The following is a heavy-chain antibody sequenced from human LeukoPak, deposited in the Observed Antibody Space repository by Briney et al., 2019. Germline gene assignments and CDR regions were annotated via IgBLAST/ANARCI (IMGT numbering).Heavy chain of an antibody. D-gene: IGHD6-19*01. V-gene: IGHV1-2*02. CDR3: AGGPSRHSTGWYYFDY. CDR1: GYRFTGYY. Sequence: ASVKVSCKASGYRFTGYYLHWVRQAPGQGLEWMGWINPNSGDTNSAQKFQGRVTMTRDTSISTVNMELSRLRSDDTAVYYCAGGPSRHSTGWYYFDYWGQGTLVTVSS. J-gene: IGHJ4*02. CDR2: INPNSGDT.